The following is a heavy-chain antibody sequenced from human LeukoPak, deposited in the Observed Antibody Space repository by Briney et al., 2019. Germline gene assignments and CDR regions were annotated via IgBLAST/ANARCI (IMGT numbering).Heavy chain of an antibody. V-gene: IGHV4-59*01. J-gene: IGHJ5*02. Sequence: SETLSLTCTVSGGSISSYYWSWIRQPPGKGLEWIGYIYYSGSPNYNPSLRSRVAISVDTSKNQFSLKLSSVTAADTAVYYCAKGAKYPLGQPPRYNWFDPWGQGTLVTVSS. CDR1: GGSISSYY. CDR2: IYYSGSP. CDR3: AKGAKYPLGQPPRYNWFDP. D-gene: IGHD3-16*01.